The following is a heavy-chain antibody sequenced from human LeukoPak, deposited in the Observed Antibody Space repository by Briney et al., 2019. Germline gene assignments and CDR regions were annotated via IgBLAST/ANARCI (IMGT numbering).Heavy chain of an antibody. Sequence: PGVSLRLSCAASGFTFSSYAMSWVRQAPGKGLEWVSGICGSGGSTYYADSVKGRFTVSRDNYKNTLYLQMNSLRAEDTAVYYCAKGRIVSYGAYWGQGTLVTVSS. CDR1: GFTFSSYA. CDR3: AKGRIVSYGAY. D-gene: IGHD1-26*01. J-gene: IGHJ4*02. V-gene: IGHV3-23*01. CDR2: ICGSGGST.